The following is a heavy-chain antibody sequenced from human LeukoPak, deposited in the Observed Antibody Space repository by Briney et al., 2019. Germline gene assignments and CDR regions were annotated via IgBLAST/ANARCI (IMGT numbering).Heavy chain of an antibody. CDR3: ARCQGDIVVVPAAMNYYYYMDV. D-gene: IGHD2-2*01. V-gene: IGHV3-20*04. Sequence: GGSLRLSCAASGFTFDDYGMSWVRQAPGKGLEGVSGINWNGGSTGYADSVKGRFTISRDNAKNSLYLQMNSLRAEDTALYYCARCQGDIVVVPAAMNYYYYMDVWGKGTTVTVSS. CDR1: GFTFDDYG. J-gene: IGHJ6*03. CDR2: INWNGGST.